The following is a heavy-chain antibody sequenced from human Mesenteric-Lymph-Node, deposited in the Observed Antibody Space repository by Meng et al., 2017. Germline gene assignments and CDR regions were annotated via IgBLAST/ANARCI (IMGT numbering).Heavy chain of an antibody. V-gene: IGHV3-7*01. CDR3: AMWST. CDR1: GITFSSYW. CDR2: IKEDGSEK. D-gene: IGHD2-21*01. Sequence: GGSLRLSCAASGITFSSYWMTWVRRAPGKGLEWVANIKEDGSEKYYVASAKGRFTISRDNAKNSLYLQMNSLRAEDTAVYYCAMWSTWGQGTLVTVSS. J-gene: IGHJ5*02.